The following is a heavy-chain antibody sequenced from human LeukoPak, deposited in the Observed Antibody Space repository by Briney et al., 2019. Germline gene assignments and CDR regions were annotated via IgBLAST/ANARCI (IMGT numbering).Heavy chain of an antibody. D-gene: IGHD2-2*01. Sequence: GRSLRLSCAASGFTVSSNYMSWVRQAPGKGLEWVSVIYSGGSTYYADSVKGGFTISRDNSKNTLYLQMNSLRAEDTAVYYCARNGVGTSCRGFNWFDPWGQGTLVTVSS. V-gene: IGHV3-66*01. CDR1: GFTVSSNY. CDR2: IYSGGST. J-gene: IGHJ5*02. CDR3: ARNGVGTSCRGFNWFDP.